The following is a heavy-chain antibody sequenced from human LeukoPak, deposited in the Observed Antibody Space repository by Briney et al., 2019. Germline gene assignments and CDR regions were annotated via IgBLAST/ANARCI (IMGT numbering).Heavy chain of an antibody. J-gene: IGHJ4*02. CDR3: TRDITNGASPGDY. CDR1: GFSFSNYW. CDR2: ISSSSLYI. D-gene: IGHD4-17*01. V-gene: IGHV3-21*01. Sequence: GGSLRLSCAGSGFSFSNYWMSWVRQAPGKGLEWVSSISSSSLYIYYTDSVKGRFTIFRDNAKDSVYLQMNSLRAEDTAVYYCTRDITNGASPGDYWGQGTLVTVPS.